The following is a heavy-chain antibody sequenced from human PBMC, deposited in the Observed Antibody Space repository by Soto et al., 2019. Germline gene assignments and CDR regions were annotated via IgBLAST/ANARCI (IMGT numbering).Heavy chain of an antibody. V-gene: IGHV4-59*01. J-gene: IGHJ4*02. CDR2: IYYSGST. Sequence: QVQLQESGPGLVKPSETLSLTCTVSGGSISSYYWSWIRQPPGKGLEWIGYIYYSGSTNYNPSLKSRVTXXVXTXXNQFSLKLSSVTAADTAVYYCARRCSGGSCWYFDYWGQGTLVTVSS. CDR1: GGSISSYY. CDR3: ARRCSGGSCWYFDY. D-gene: IGHD2-15*01.